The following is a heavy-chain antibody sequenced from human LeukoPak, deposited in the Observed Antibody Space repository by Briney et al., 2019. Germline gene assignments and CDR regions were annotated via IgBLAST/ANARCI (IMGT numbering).Heavy chain of an antibody. V-gene: IGHV4-59*12. J-gene: IGHJ5*02. D-gene: IGHD3-10*01. Sequence: SETLSLTCTVSGGSISSYYWSWIRQPPGKGLEWIGYIYYSGSTNYNPSLKSRVTMSVDTSKNQFSLKLSSVTAADTAVYYCARFMVRGVIGWFDPWGQGTLVTVSS. CDR1: GGSISSYY. CDR3: ARFMVRGVIGWFDP. CDR2: IYYSGST.